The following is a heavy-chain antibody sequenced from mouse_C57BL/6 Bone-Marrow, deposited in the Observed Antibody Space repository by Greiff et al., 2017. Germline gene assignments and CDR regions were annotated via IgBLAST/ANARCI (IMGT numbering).Heavy chain of an antibody. D-gene: IGHD2-4*01. CDR3: AREDYDGTGYARDY. Sequence: QVQLQQSGAELARPGASVKLSCKASGYTFTSYGISWVKQRTGKGLEWIGEIYPRSGNTYYNEKFKGKATLTADKSSSTAYMELRSLTSEDAAVYFWAREDYDGTGYARDYWGQGTSVTVSS. CDR1: GYTFTSYG. J-gene: IGHJ4*01. V-gene: IGHV1-81*01. CDR2: IYPRSGNT.